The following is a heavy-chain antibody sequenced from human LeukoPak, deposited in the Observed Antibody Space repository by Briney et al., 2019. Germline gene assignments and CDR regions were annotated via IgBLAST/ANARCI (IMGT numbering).Heavy chain of an antibody. J-gene: IGHJ5*02. CDR2: INHSGST. D-gene: IGHD5-18*01. CDR3: ARGRGYSYGYRGVGHWFDP. CDR1: GGSISSSNW. Sequence: SETLSLTCAVSGGSISSSNWWSWVRQPPGKGLEWIGEINHSGSTNYNPSLKSRVTISVDTSKNQFSLKLSSVTAADTAVYYCARGRGYSYGYRGVGHWFDPWGQGTLVTVSS. V-gene: IGHV4-4*02.